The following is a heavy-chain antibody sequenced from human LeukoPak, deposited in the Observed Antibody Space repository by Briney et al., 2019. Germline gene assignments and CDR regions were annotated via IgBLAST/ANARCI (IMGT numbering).Heavy chain of an antibody. CDR1: EFTFSSFA. CDR3: AKATYASSWNLYFDY. Sequence: GGSLRLSCAASEFTFSSFAMSWVRQAPGKGLEWVSSISGSGGSTYYADSVKGRFTISRDNSKNTLYVQMNSLRAEDTAVYYCAKATYASSWNLYFDYWGQGTLVTVSS. CDR2: ISGSGGST. V-gene: IGHV3-23*01. D-gene: IGHD6-13*01. J-gene: IGHJ4*02.